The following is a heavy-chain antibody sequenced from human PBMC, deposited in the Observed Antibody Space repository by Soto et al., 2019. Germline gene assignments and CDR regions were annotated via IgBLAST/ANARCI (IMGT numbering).Heavy chain of an antibody. D-gene: IGHD3-16*01. CDR1: GYSFTSYW. Sequence: GESLKISCKGSGYSFTSYWIGWVRQMPGKGLEWMGIIYPGDSDTRYSPSFQGQVTISADKSMSTAYLQWSSLKASDTAMYYCARRGEGRGAGFSTYGMDVWGQGTTVTVSS. CDR3: ARRGEGRGAGFSTYGMDV. J-gene: IGHJ6*02. V-gene: IGHV5-51*01. CDR2: IYPGDSDT.